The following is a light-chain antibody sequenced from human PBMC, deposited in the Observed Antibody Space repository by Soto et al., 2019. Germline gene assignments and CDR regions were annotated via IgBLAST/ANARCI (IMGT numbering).Light chain of an antibody. J-gene: IGKJ2*01. CDR1: QSISSW. CDR2: KAS. V-gene: IGKV1-5*03. CDR3: QQYDSQSYT. Sequence: DIQMTQSPSTLSASVGDRVTITCRASQSISSWLSWYQQKPGKAPKLLIYKASSLESGVPSRFSGSGSGTAFTLTISSLQPDDFATYYCQQYDSQSYTFGQGTKLEIK.